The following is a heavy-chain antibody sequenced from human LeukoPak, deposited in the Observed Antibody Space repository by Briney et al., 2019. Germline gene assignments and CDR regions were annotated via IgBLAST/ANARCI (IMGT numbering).Heavy chain of an antibody. CDR3: AKDRGFGSGNYYLTV. CDR2: IYNVGST. J-gene: IGHJ4*02. Sequence: SETLSLTCTVSGGSMRSYCWSWIRQPPGKGLEWIGYIYNVGSTSYNPSLNSRVTISADTSKNQFSLELSSATAADTAVYYCAKDRGFGSGNYYLTVWGQGTLVTVSS. V-gene: IGHV4-59*01. CDR1: GGSMRSYC. D-gene: IGHD3-10*01.